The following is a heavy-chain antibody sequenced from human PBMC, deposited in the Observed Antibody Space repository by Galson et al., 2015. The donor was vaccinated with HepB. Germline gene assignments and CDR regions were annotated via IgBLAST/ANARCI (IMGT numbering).Heavy chain of an antibody. CDR1: GFTFSSYA. D-gene: IGHD3-22*01. CDR3: ARDRGHYYDSSGYRYYYYGMDV. V-gene: IGHV3-30-3*01. CDR2: ISYDGSNK. Sequence: SLRLSCAASGFTFSSYAMHWVRQAPGKGLEWVAVISYDGSNKYYADSVKGRFTISRDNSKNTLYLQMNSLRAEDTAVYYCARDRGHYYDSSGYRYYYYGMDVWGQGTTVTVSS. J-gene: IGHJ6*02.